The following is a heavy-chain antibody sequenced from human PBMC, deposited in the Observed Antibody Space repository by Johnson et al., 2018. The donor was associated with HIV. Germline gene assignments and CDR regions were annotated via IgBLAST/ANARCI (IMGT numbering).Heavy chain of an antibody. CDR1: GFTFNSYA. CDR2: ISYDGSNK. J-gene: IGHJ3*02. D-gene: IGHD5-24*01. Sequence: QVQLVESGGGVVQPGRSLRLSCAASGFTFNSYAMHWVRQAPGRGLEWVAVISYDGSNKYYADSVKGRFTISRDNSKNTLYLQMNSLRAEDTAVFYCARAYNDAFDIWGQGTTVMVSS. V-gene: IGHV3-30-3*01. CDR3: ARAYNDAFDI.